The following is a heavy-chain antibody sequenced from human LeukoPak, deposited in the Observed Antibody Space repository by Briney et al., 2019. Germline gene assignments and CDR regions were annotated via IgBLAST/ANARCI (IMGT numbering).Heavy chain of an antibody. CDR2: FYYTGTI. Sequence: SETLSLTCIVSGGSMSSTDHFWGWIRQPPGKGLVWIGSFYYTGTIFYSPSLESRGTISIDTSKNQFSLKIRSVTAADTAVYYCARQGVVPNKAGWYFDLWGRGALVTVSS. CDR1: GGSMSSTDHF. D-gene: IGHD3-10*01. V-gene: IGHV4-39*01. J-gene: IGHJ2*01. CDR3: ARQGVVPNKAGWYFDL.